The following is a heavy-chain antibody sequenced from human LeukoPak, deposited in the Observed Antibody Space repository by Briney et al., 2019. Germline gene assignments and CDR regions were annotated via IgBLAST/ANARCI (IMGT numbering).Heavy chain of an antibody. CDR3: TVAAAGTFGY. D-gene: IGHD6-13*01. Sequence: GGSLRLSCAASGSTFDDYAMHWVRQAPGKGLEWVSGISWNSGSIGYADSVKGRFTISRDNAKNSLYLQMNSLRAEDTALYYCTVAAAGTFGYWGQGTLVTVSS. V-gene: IGHV3-9*01. CDR2: ISWNSGSI. J-gene: IGHJ4*02. CDR1: GSTFDDYA.